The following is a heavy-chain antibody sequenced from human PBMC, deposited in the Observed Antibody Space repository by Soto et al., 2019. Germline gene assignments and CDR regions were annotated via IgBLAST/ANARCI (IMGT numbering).Heavy chain of an antibody. D-gene: IGHD3-22*01. Sequence: GGSLRLSCAASGFTFSSSGMHWVRQAPGKGLEWVAIIWYDGNKKYYADSVKGRFTISRDNSKNTVYLQMNSLRAEDTAVYYCARAPFTIYDTSGYYDYWGQGTLVTVSS. J-gene: IGHJ4*02. V-gene: IGHV3-33*01. CDR3: ARAPFTIYDTSGYYDY. CDR1: GFTFSSSG. CDR2: IWYDGNKK.